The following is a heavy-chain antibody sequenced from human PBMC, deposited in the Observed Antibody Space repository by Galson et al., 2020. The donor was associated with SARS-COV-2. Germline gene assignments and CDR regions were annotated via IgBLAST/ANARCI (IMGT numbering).Heavy chain of an antibody. Sequence: GVSLRLSCVASGFTFSNYAMRWVRQAPGKGLEWVSAISGSGGTTYYGDSVKGRFSISRDNSRDTVYLEMNSLRAEDTAVYYCARRDITGAQDYWGQGTLVTVSS. D-gene: IGHD3-10*01. J-gene: IGHJ4*02. CDR2: ISGSGGTT. V-gene: IGHV3-23*01. CDR3: ARRDITGAQDY. CDR1: GFTFSNYA.